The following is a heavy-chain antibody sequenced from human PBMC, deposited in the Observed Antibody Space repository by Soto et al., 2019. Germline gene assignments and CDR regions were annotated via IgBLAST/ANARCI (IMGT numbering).Heavy chain of an antibody. D-gene: IGHD3-10*01. J-gene: IGHJ4*02. CDR3: AKGRGGSGSLTPRVDF. Sequence: EVQLLESGGGLVQPGGSLRLSCAPSGFTFNNYAMTWVRQAPGKGLAWVSAISGGGDTTSYADSVKGRFTVSRDGSKNMLYLQMSSLRAEDTALYYCAKGRGGSGSLTPRVDFWGQGTLVTVSS. V-gene: IGHV3-23*01. CDR1: GFTFNNYA. CDR2: ISGGGDTT.